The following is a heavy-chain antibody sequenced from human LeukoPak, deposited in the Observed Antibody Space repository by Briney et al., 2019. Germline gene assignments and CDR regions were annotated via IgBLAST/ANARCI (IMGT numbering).Heavy chain of an antibody. V-gene: IGHV4-39*07. J-gene: IGHJ5*02. CDR1: GGSISSSSYY. CDR2: IYYSGST. CDR3: ARELLWFGEPNRLDP. Sequence: PSETLSLTCNVSGGSISSSSYYWGWIRQPPGKGLEWIGSIYYSGSTYYNPSLKSRVTISVDTSKNQFSLKLSSVTAADTAVYYCARELLWFGEPNRLDPWGQGTLVTVSS. D-gene: IGHD3-10*01.